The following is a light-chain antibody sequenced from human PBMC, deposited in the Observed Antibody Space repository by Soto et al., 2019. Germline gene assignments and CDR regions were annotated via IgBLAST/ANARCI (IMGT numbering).Light chain of an antibody. CDR3: QQYDTYWT. J-gene: IGKJ1*01. CDR1: QSISNW. V-gene: IGKV1-5*01. Sequence: DIQMPQSPSSLFASGVDGVTITFRASQSISNWLAWYQQKPGKAPKLLIYDASTLESGVPSRFSGSGSGTEFTLTISSLHPDDFATYYCQQYDTYWTFGQGTKV. CDR2: DAS.